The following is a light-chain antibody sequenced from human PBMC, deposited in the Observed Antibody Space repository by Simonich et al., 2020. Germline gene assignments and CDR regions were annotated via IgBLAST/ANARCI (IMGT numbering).Light chain of an antibody. CDR2: EGS. J-gene: IGLJ2*01. CDR3: CSYAGSSTYVV. Sequence: QSALTQPASVSGSPGQSITISCTGTSSDVGNYNLVSWYQHHPGKAPKHMIYEGSKRPSGVSNRFAGSKSGNTASLTISGLQAEDEADYYCCSYAGSSTYVVFGGGTKLTVL. CDR1: SSDVGNYNL. V-gene: IGLV2-23*01.